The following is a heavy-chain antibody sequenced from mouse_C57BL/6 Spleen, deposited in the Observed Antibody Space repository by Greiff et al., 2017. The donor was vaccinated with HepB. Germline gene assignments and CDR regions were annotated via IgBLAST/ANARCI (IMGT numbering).Heavy chain of an antibody. J-gene: IGHJ4*01. V-gene: IGHV1-26*01. D-gene: IGHD1-1*01. CDR2: INSNNGGT. CDR3: ARSGYYGRNAMDY. CDR1: GYTFTDYY. Sequence: EVQLQQSGPELVKPGASVKISCKASGYTFTDYYMNWVKQSHGKSLEWIGDINSNNGGTSYNQKFKGKATLTVDKSSSTAYMELRSLTSEDSAVYYCARSGYYGRNAMDYWGQGTSVTVSS.